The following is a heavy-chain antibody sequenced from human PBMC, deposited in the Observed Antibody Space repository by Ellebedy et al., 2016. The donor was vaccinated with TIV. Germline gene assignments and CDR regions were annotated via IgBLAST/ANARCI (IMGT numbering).Heavy chain of an antibody. CDR1: GDSLTVYW. CDR2: IYAGDSAP. CDR3: APGGAGSGTTSLFY. J-gene: IGHJ4*02. V-gene: IGHV5-51*01. Sequence: GESLKISCRYSGDSLTVYWIGWVRQMPGKGLEWMGLIYAGDSAPKYSPSFQGQVTFSVDRSINTAYLQWTSLKAADSATYYCAPGGAGSGTTSLFYWGQGTLVTVSS. D-gene: IGHD5-12*01.